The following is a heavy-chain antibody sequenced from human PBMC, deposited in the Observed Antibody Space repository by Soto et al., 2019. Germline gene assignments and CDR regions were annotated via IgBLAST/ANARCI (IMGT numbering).Heavy chain of an antibody. J-gene: IGHJ6*02. CDR1: GFSLNTGGVG. CDR2: IYCDDDE. V-gene: IGHV2-5*02. D-gene: IGHD3-10*01. CDR3: VRNWRYYGGDYYYGMDA. Sequence: ITLKESGPTLVKPTQTLTLTCTFSGFSLNTGGVGVGWVRQPRGKAMEWLALIYCDDDERYRPSLRSRLNITKDTINNQVVLTMTNMDPEDTATYYCVRNWRYYGGDYYYGMDAWGQGTTVTVSS.